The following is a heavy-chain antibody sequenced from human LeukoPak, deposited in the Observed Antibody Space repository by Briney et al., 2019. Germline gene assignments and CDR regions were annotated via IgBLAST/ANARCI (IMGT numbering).Heavy chain of an antibody. CDR2: INPSGGST. D-gene: IGHD4-11*01. CDR1: GYTFTSYY. J-gene: IGHJ4*02. V-gene: IGHV1-46*01. Sequence: ASVKVSCKASGYTFTSYYMHWVRQAPGQGLEWMGIINPSGGSTSYAQKFQGRVTMTRDMSTSTVYMELSSLRAEDTAVYYCARGTPTTRDFDYWGQGTLVTVSS. CDR3: ARGTPTTRDFDY.